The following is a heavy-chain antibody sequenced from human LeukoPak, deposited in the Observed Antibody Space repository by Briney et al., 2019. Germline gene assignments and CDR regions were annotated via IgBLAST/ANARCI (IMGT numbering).Heavy chain of an antibody. J-gene: IGHJ4*02. D-gene: IGHD3-10*01. CDR1: GFTFSSYW. CDR3: ARGTVTTDGSGTYY. V-gene: IGHV3-74*01. CDR2: INSDGSST. Sequence: GGSLRLSCAASGFTFSSYWMHWVRQAPGKGLVWVSRINSDGSSTNYADSVKGRFTISRDNAKNTLYLQMNSLRAEGTAVYYCARGTVTTDGSGTYYWGQGTLVTVSS.